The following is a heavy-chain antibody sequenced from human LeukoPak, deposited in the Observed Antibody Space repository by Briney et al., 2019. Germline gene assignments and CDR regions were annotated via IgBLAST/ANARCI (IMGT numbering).Heavy chain of an antibody. V-gene: IGHV3-30*02. CDR1: GFTFSSFA. CDR2: IRYDGNSK. D-gene: IGHD1-26*01. CDR3: AKDPSGTYCGDY. Sequence: GGSLRLSCAASGFTFSSFAMHWVRQAPGKGLEWVAFIRYDGNSKYYADSVKGRFTVSRDNSKNTLYLQMNSLRDEDTALYYCAKDPSGTYCGDYWGQGTLVTVSP. J-gene: IGHJ4*02.